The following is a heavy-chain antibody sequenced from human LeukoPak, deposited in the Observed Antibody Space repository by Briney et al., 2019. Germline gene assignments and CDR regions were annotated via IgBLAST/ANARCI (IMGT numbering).Heavy chain of an antibody. J-gene: IGHJ4*02. CDR1: GFTFSTYG. V-gene: IGHV3-30*18. D-gene: IGHD2/OR15-2a*01. CDR2: ISYDGSNK. Sequence: GGSLRLSCAASGFTFSTYGMHWVRQAPGKGLDWVAVISYDGSNKYYADSVKGRFTISRDNSKNTVYLQMNGLRAEDTAVYYCAKELYGHSTFESWGQGTLVTVSS. CDR3: AKELYGHSTFES.